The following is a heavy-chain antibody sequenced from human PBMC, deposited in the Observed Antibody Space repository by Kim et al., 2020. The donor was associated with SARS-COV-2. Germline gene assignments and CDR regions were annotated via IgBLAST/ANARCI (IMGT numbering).Heavy chain of an antibody. CDR2: MYFSGSS. D-gene: IGHD4-17*01. Sequence: SETLSLTCNVSSGSISTFYWSWIRQPPGKGLEWIGYMYFSGSSNYNPSLKSRVTISVDTSKNQISLKLRSVTAADTAVYYCAGAQRDYGDFQDALDIWGQGTTVTVST. CDR3: AGAQRDYGDFQDALDI. CDR1: SGSISTFY. V-gene: IGHV4-59*01. J-gene: IGHJ3*02.